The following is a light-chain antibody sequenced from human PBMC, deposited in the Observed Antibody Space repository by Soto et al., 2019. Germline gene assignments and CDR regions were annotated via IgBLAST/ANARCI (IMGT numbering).Light chain of an antibody. Sequence: DIQMTQSPSSLSASVGDRLTITCRASQTIDSYLNWYQKKPGRAPDLLIYVASTLRSGVPSRFSGSGSGTDFTLTISSLEPEDFATYYFQQSYTAPLTFGGGTRVEIK. J-gene: IGKJ4*01. V-gene: IGKV1-39*01. CDR1: QTIDSY. CDR2: VAS. CDR3: QQSYTAPLT.